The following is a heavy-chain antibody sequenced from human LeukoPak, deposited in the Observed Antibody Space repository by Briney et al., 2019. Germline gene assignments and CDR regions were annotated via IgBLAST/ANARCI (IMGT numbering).Heavy chain of an antibody. CDR3: AKGLSYYYDTSGYPYDAFDI. Sequence: PGGSLRLSCAASGFTFSSYAMSWVRQAPGKGLEWVSAISGSGGSTYYADSVKGRFSISRDNFKNTLFLQMNSLRAEDTAVYYCAKGLSYYYDTSGYPYDAFDIWGQGTMVTVSS. CDR1: GFTFSSYA. CDR2: ISGSGGST. D-gene: IGHD3-22*01. J-gene: IGHJ3*02. V-gene: IGHV3-23*01.